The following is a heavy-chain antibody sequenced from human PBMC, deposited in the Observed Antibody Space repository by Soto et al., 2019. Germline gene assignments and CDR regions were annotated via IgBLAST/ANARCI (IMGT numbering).Heavy chain of an antibody. J-gene: IGHJ4*02. Sequence: EVQLVESGGGLVQPGGSLRLSCAASGFTFSSYSMNWVRQAPGKGLEWVSDISSSSSTIYYADSVKGRFTISRDNAKNSLYLQMNSLRAEDTAVYYCARDRSYDFWSGPYYFDYWGQGTLVTVSS. V-gene: IGHV3-48*01. D-gene: IGHD3-3*01. CDR2: ISSSSSTI. CDR3: ARDRSYDFWSGPYYFDY. CDR1: GFTFSSYS.